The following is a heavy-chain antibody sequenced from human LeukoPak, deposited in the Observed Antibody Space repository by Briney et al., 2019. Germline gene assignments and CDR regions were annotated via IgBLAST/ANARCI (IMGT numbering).Heavy chain of an antibody. Sequence: ASVKVSCKASGYTFSDYAIHWVRQAPGQGLEWMGGIIPIFGTANYAQNFQGRVTITADESTSTAYMELSSLRPEDTAVYYCARGERYYYDSCGYCKLDYWGQGTLVTVSS. CDR2: IIPIFGTA. CDR3: ARGERYYYDSCGYCKLDY. CDR1: GYTFSDYA. J-gene: IGHJ4*02. V-gene: IGHV1-69*13. D-gene: IGHD3-22*01.